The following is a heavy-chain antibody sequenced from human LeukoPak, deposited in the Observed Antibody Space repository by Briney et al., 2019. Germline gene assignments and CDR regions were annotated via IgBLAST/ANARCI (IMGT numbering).Heavy chain of an antibody. CDR1: GFXFSSYS. D-gene: IGHD3-10*01. Sequence: GGSLRLSCAASGFXFSSYSMNWVRQAPGKGLEWVSYISSSSSSSSSSTTYYADSVKGRFTISRDNAKNSLYLQMNSLRDEDTAVYYCARGEYDWGQGTLVTVSS. J-gene: IGHJ4*02. CDR2: ISSSSSSSSSSTT. V-gene: IGHV3-48*02. CDR3: ARGEYD.